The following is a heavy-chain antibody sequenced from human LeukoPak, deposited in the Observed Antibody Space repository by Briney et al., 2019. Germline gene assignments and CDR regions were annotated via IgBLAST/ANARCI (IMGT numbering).Heavy chain of an antibody. V-gene: IGHV3-23*01. D-gene: IGHD3-3*01. Sequence: GGSLRLSCAASGFTFSSYAMSWVRQAPGKGLEWVSAISVSGGSTYYADSVKGRFTISRDNSKNTLYLQMNSLRAEDTAVYYCARRYDFWSGYYPTNWFDPWGQGTLVTVSS. CDR1: GFTFSSYA. CDR3: ARRYDFWSGYYPTNWFDP. CDR2: ISVSGGST. J-gene: IGHJ5*02.